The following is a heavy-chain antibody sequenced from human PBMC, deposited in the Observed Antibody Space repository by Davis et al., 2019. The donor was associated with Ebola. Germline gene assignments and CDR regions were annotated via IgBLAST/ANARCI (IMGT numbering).Heavy chain of an antibody. D-gene: IGHD6-13*01. V-gene: IGHV7-4-1*02. CDR2: IDTKTGNP. CDR3: ARVGLAAAGSFDF. Sequence: AASVKVSCKASGYTFSIYDMHWVRQAPGQGLEWIGWIDTKTGNPTYAQGFTGRFVFSLDTSVSTAFLQINSLKTEDTAIYYCARVGLAAAGSFDFWGQGTLVTVSP. CDR1: GYTFSIYD. J-gene: IGHJ4*02.